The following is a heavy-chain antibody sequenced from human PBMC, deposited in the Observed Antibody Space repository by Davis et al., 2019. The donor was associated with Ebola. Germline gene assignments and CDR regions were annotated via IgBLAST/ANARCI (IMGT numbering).Heavy chain of an antibody. J-gene: IGHJ6*02. Sequence: ASVKVSCKASGGTFSSYAISWVRQAPGQGLEWMGWINPNSGGTNYAQKFQGRVTMTRDTSISTAYMELSRLRSDDTAVYFCARDLVTQVRGVIKPYYYHYVMDVWGQGTTVTVSS. CDR1: GGTFSSYA. D-gene: IGHD3-10*01. V-gene: IGHV1-2*02. CDR2: INPNSGGT. CDR3: ARDLVTQVRGVIKPYYYHYVMDV.